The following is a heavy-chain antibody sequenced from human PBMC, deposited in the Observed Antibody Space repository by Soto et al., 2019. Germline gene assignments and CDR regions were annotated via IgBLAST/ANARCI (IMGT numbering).Heavy chain of an antibody. V-gene: IGHV3-23*01. Sequence: SGGSLRLSCAASGITFSSNAMSWVRQAPGKGLEWVSSISASGTSTYYADSVKGRFTISRDISKNTLYLQMNSLKADDTAVYYCAKRGDSTSWYWFDPWGQGTLVTVSS. J-gene: IGHJ5*02. CDR3: AKRGDSTSWYWFDP. CDR1: GITFSSNA. CDR2: ISASGTST. D-gene: IGHD6-13*01.